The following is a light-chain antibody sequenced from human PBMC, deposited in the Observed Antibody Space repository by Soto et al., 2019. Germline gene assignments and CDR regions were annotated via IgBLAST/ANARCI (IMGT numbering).Light chain of an antibody. V-gene: IGLV1-44*01. J-gene: IGLJ2*01. CDR1: SSNIGRNT. Sequence: QSVLTQPPSASGTPGQRVTISCSGSSSNIGRNTVNWFQHLPGTAPKLLIYSNDQRPSGVPDRFSGSKSGTSASLAISGLQSADESDYYCAAWDDSLNAVLFGGGTKLTVL. CDR3: AAWDDSLNAVL. CDR2: SND.